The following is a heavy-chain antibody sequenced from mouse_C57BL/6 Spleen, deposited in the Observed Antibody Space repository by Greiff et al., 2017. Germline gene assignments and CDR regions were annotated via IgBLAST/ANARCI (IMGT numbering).Heavy chain of an antibody. CDR2: IHPNSGST. Sequence: QVQLQQPGAELVKPGASVKLSCKASGYTFTSYCMPWVKQRPGQGLEWIGMIHPNSGSTNYNEKFKSKATLTVDKSSSTAYMQLSSLTSEDSAVYDCARGNGDDADLDYWGQGTTRTVSS. D-gene: IGHD2-2*01. CDR3: ARGNGDDADLDY. V-gene: IGHV1-64*01. CDR1: GYTFTSYC. J-gene: IGHJ2*01.